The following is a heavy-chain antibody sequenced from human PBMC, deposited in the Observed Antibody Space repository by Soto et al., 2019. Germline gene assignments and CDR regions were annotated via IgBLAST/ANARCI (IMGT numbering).Heavy chain of an antibody. CDR1: GGTFSSYA. Sequence: QVQLVQSGAEVKKPGSSVKVSCKASGGTFSSYAISWVRQAPGQGLEWMGGIIPIFGTANYAQKFQGRVKITADESTSTAYMELSSLRSEDTAVYYCASDPGIAAAGIGAFDIWGQGTMVTVSS. J-gene: IGHJ3*02. CDR2: IIPIFGTA. D-gene: IGHD6-13*01. CDR3: ASDPGIAAAGIGAFDI. V-gene: IGHV1-69*01.